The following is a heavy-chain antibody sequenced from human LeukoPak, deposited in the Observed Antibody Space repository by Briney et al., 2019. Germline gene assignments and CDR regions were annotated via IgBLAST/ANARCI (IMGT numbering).Heavy chain of an antibody. CDR3: ARDRYYFNF. J-gene: IGHJ4*02. CDR2: IYYSGYT. Sequence: SETLSLTCTVSGGSISSYYWSWSRQPPGKGLEWIGYIYYSGYTNYNPSLKSRVSISVDTSKNQFSLKVNSVTAADTAVYYCARDRYYFNFWGQGTLVTVSS. CDR1: GGSISSYY. V-gene: IGHV4-59*01. D-gene: IGHD1-14*01.